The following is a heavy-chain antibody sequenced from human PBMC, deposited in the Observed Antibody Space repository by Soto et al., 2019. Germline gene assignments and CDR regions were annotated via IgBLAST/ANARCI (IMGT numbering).Heavy chain of an antibody. Sequence: EVQLLESGGGLVQPGGSLRLSCAASGFTFSSYAMSWVSQAPGKGLEWVSAISGSGGSTYYADSVKGRFTISSDNSKNTLYLQMNSLRAEDTAVDYCAKLGGLVVVAAPIDYWGQGTLVTVSS. D-gene: IGHD2-15*01. CDR2: ISGSGGST. V-gene: IGHV3-23*01. CDR1: GFTFSSYA. J-gene: IGHJ4*02. CDR3: AKLGGLVVVAAPIDY.